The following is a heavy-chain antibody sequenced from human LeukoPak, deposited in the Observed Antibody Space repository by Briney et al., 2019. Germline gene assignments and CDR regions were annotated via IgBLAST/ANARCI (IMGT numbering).Heavy chain of an antibody. CDR2: IYYSGST. J-gene: IGHJ6*02. CDR1: GGSISSYY. Sequence: SETLSLTCTVSGGSISSYYWSWIRQPPGKGLEWIGYIYYSGSTNYNPSLKSRVTISVDTSKNQFSLKLSSVTAADTAVYYCARGGGYYYGMDVWGQGTTVTVSS. CDR3: ARGGGYYYGMDV. V-gene: IGHV4-59*12.